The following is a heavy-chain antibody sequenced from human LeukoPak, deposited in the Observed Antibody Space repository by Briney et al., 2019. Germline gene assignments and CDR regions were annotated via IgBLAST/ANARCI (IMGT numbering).Heavy chain of an antibody. CDR3: ALKWAYDSSGYYGAFDI. D-gene: IGHD3-22*01. V-gene: IGHV1-46*01. CDR1: GYTFTSYY. CDR2: INPSGGST. Sequence: ASVEVSCKASGYTFTSYYMHWVRQAPGQGLEWMGIINPSGGSTSYAQKFQGRVTMTRDTSTSTVYMELSSLRSEDTAVYYCALKWAYDSSGYYGAFDIWGQGTMVTVSS. J-gene: IGHJ3*02.